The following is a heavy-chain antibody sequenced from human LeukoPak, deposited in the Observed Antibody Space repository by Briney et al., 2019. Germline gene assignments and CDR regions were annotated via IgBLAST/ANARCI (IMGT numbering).Heavy chain of an antibody. V-gene: IGHV3-21*05. CDR2: ISGSGSDI. Sequence: GGSLRLSCAASGFTFSSYNMNWVRQAPGKGLEWLAYISGSGSDIYFADSVKGRFTISRDNAKNSLYLQMNSLRAEDTAVYYCAELGITMIGGVWGKGTTVTISS. J-gene: IGHJ6*04. CDR1: GFTFSSYN. CDR3: AELGITMIGGV. D-gene: IGHD3-10*02.